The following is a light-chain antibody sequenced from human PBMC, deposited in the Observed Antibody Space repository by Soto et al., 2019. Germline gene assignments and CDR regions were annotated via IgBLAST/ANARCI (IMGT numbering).Light chain of an antibody. CDR2: GNN. Sequence: QSVLTQPPSASGTPGQRVTISCSGSSSNIGRNTVNWYQQFPGTAPKLLIYGNNQRPSGVPDRFYGSKSGTSASLAISGLQSDDEPDYYCPAWDHTLSAPVFGGGTKLTLL. CDR3: PAWDHTLSAPV. V-gene: IGLV1-44*01. CDR1: SSNIGRNT. J-gene: IGLJ3*02.